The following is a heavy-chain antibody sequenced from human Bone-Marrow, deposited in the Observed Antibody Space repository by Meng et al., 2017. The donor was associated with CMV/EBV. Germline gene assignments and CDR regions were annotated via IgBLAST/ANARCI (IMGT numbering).Heavy chain of an antibody. V-gene: IGHV3-20*04. CDR3: ARVRYYGAFDI. CDR2: INWNGGST. CDR1: GFTFDDYG. Sequence: GESPKISCAASGFTFDDYGMSWVRQAPGKGLEWVSGINWNGGSTGYADSVKGRFTISRDNAKNSLYLQMNSLRAEDTALYYCARVRYYGAFDIWGQGTMVTVSS. J-gene: IGHJ3*02. D-gene: IGHD1-26*01.